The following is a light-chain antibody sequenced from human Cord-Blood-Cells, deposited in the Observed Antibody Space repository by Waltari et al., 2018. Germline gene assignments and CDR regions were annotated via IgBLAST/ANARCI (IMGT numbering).Light chain of an antibody. CDR2: GKN. CDR1: SLRSYY. V-gene: IGLV3-19*01. CDR3: NSRDSSGNHLV. Sequence: SSELTQDPAVSVALGQTVRIKCHGDSLRSYYARWYQQKPGQAPVIVIYGKNNRPSGIPDRFSGSSSGNTASLTITGAQAEDEADYYCNSRDSSGNHLVFGGGTKLTVL. J-gene: IGLJ2*01.